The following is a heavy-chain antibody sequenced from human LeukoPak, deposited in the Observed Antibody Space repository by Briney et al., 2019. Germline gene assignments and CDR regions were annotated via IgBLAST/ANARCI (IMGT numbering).Heavy chain of an antibody. V-gene: IGHV3-21*01. J-gene: IGHJ4*02. CDR2: ISSSSSYI. D-gene: IGHD5-18*01. CDR3: ARVDTATFDY. CDR1: GFTFSSYS. Sequence: GGSLRLSWAASGFTFSSYSMNWVRQAPGKGLEWVSSISSSSSYIYYADSVKGRFTISRDNAKNSLYLQMNSLRAEDTAVYYCARVDTATFDYWGQGTLVTVSS.